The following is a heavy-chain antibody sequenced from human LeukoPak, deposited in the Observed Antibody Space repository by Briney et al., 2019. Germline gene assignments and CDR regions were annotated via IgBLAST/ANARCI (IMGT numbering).Heavy chain of an antibody. CDR3: ARDRDGGTDY. J-gene: IGHJ4*02. CDR2: ISSSSSYT. CDR1: GFTFSDHY. V-gene: IGHV3-11*05. Sequence: GGSLRLSCAASGFTFSDHYMSWIRQAPGKGLEWVSYISSSSSYTNYADSVKGRFAISRDNAKNSLYLQMNSLRAEDTAVYYCARDRDGGTDYWGQGTLVTVSS. D-gene: IGHD4-23*01.